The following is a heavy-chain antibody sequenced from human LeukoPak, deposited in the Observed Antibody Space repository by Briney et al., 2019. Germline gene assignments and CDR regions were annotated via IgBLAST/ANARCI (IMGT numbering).Heavy chain of an antibody. CDR2: INSDGSST. D-gene: IGHD3/OR15-3a*01. CDR1: GFTFSSYW. Sequence: GGSLRLSCAASGFTFSSYWMHWVRQAAGKGLVWVSHINSDGSSTSYADSVKGRFTISRDNSKNTLYLQMNSLRAEDTAVYYCAKVWTAYSDDYFDYWGQGTLVTVSS. V-gene: IGHV3-74*01. J-gene: IGHJ4*02. CDR3: AKVWTAYSDDYFDY.